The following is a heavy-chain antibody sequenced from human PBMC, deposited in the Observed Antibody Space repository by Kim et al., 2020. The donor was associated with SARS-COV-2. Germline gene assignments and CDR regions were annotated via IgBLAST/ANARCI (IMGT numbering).Heavy chain of an antibody. V-gene: IGHV4-59*01. J-gene: IGHJ4*02. D-gene: IGHD3-9*01. CDR3: ARSAPPTILTGYGDFDY. Sequence: LKSRVTRSVDTSKNQFSLKLSSVTAADTAVYYCARSAPPTILTGYGDFDYWGQGTLVTVSS.